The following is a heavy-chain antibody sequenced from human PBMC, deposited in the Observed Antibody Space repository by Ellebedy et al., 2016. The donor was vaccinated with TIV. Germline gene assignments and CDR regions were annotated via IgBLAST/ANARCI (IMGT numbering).Heavy chain of an antibody. Sequence: ASVKVSCKASGYTFTSYAMHWVRQAPGQRLEWMGWINAGNGNTKYSQKFQGRVTITRDTSASTAYMELSSLRSEDTAVYYCARDYYGSGSYSDYFDYWGQGTLVTVSS. CDR1: GYTFTSYA. CDR3: ARDYYGSGSYSDYFDY. D-gene: IGHD3-10*01. J-gene: IGHJ4*02. V-gene: IGHV1-3*01. CDR2: INAGNGNT.